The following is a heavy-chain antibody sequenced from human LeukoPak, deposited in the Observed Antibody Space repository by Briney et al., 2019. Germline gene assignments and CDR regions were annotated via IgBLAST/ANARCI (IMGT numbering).Heavy chain of an antibody. CDR1: GYTFTSYD. J-gene: IGHJ4*02. Sequence: ASVKVSCKASGYTFTSYDVNWVRQATGQGLEWMGWMNPNSGNTGYAQKFQGRVTMSRNTSISTAYMELSSLRSEDTAVYYCARGRRLTGYYDFDYWGQGTLVTVSS. D-gene: IGHD3-9*01. V-gene: IGHV1-8*01. CDR2: MNPNSGNT. CDR3: ARGRRLTGYYDFDY.